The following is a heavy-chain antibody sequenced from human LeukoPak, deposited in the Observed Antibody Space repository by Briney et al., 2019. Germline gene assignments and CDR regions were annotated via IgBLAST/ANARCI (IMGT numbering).Heavy chain of an antibody. V-gene: IGHV3-7*03. D-gene: IGHD3-16*01. CDR2: INHNGNVN. Sequence: GGSLRLSCAASGFTFSSYWMNWARQAPGKGLEWVASINHNGNVNYYVDSVKGRFTISRDNAKNSLYLQMSNLRAEDTAVYFCARGGGLDVRGQGATVTVSS. J-gene: IGHJ6*02. CDR1: GFTFSSYW. CDR3: ARGGGLDV.